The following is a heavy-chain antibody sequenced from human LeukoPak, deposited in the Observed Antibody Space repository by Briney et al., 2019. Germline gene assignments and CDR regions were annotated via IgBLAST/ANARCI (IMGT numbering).Heavy chain of an antibody. V-gene: IGHV3-33*01. CDR1: GFTFSSYG. Sequence: GSLRLSCAASGFTFSSYGMHWVRQAPGKGLEWVAVIWYDGTNKYYADSVKGRFTISRDNSKNTLYLQMNSLRAEDTAVYYCARGARSVPNFNWFDPWGQGTL. D-gene: IGHD1-1*01. J-gene: IGHJ5*02. CDR3: ARGARSVPNFNWFDP. CDR2: IWYDGTNK.